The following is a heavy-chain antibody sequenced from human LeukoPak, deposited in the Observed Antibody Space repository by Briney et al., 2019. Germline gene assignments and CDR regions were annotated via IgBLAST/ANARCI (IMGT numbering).Heavy chain of an antibody. CDR2: FDPEDGET. J-gene: IGHJ4*02. Sequence: ASVKVSCKVSGYTLTELSMHWVRQAPGKGLEWMGGFDPEDGETIYAQKFQGRVTMTEDTSTDTAYMELSSLRSEDTAVYYCATRSTYDYVWGSYRQRPFDYWGQGTLVTVSS. V-gene: IGHV1-24*01. CDR3: ATRSTYDYVWGSYRQRPFDY. CDR1: GYTLTELS. D-gene: IGHD3-16*02.